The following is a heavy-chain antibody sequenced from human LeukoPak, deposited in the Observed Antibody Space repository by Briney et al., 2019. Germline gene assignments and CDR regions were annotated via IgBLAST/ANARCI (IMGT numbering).Heavy chain of an antibody. CDR3: ARDPNSIDCSATLFDP. D-gene: IGHD2-15*01. CDR1: GGSISSSSYY. J-gene: IGHJ5*02. CDR2: IYYSGST. Sequence: SATLSLTCTVSGGSISSSSYYWGWIRQPPGKGLEWIGSIYYSGSTYYHPSLKSRVTISVDTSKNQFSLKLSSVTAADTAVYYCARDPNSIDCSATLFDPWGQGTLVTVSS. V-gene: IGHV4-39*07.